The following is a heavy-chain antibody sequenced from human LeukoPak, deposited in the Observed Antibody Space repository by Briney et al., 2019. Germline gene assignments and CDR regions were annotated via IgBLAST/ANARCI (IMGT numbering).Heavy chain of an antibody. D-gene: IGHD5-24*01. V-gene: IGHV1-8*01. CDR3: ARGSVRDGYNYWFDP. CDR2: MNPNSGNT. Sequence: GASVKVSCKASGYTFTSYDINWVRQATGQGLEWMGWMNPNSGNTGYAQKFQGRVTMTRNTSISTASMELSSLRSEDTAVYYCARGSVRDGYNYWFDPWGQGTLVTVSS. CDR1: GYTFTSYD. J-gene: IGHJ5*02.